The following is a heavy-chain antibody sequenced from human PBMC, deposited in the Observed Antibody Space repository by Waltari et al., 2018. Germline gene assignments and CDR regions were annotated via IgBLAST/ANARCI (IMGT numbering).Heavy chain of an antibody. Sequence: QVQLQESGPGLVKPSETLSLTCTVSGGSISSYYWSWIRRPPGKGLEWIGYIYYSGSTNYNPSLKSRVTISVDTSKNQFSLKLSSVTAADTAVYYCARVVRVAGDAFDIWGQGTMVTVSS. CDR1: GGSISSYY. D-gene: IGHD3-10*01. V-gene: IGHV4-59*01. CDR2: IYYSGST. CDR3: ARVVRVAGDAFDI. J-gene: IGHJ3*02.